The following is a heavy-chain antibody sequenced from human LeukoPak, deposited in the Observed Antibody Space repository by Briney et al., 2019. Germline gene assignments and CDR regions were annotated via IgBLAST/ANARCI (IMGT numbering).Heavy chain of an antibody. CDR1: GGSFSGHY. CDR3: ARDGRYCSSTKCYGGEGWFDP. Sequence: PSETLSLTCAVYGGSFSGHYWSWIRQPPGKGLEWIGEINHGGSTTYNPSLKSRVTISVDTSKGQYSLKVTSVTAADTAVYYCARDGRYCSSTKCYGGEGWFDPWGQGTLVTVSS. CDR2: INHGGST. J-gene: IGHJ5*02. D-gene: IGHD2-2*01. V-gene: IGHV4-34*01.